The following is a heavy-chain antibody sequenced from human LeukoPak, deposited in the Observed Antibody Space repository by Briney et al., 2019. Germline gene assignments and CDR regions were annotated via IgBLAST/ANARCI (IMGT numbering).Heavy chain of an antibody. CDR1: GGSISSSNW. D-gene: IGHD3-10*01. V-gene: IGHV4-4*02. J-gene: IGHJ4*02. CDR3: ARDKYGSGTAFDY. CDR2: IYHSGST. Sequence: SETLSLTCTVSGGSISSSNWWSWVRQPPGKGLQWIGEIYHSGSTNHNPSLKSRVTISVDKSKNQFSLKLSSVTAADTAVYYCARDKYGSGTAFDYWGQGTLVTVSS.